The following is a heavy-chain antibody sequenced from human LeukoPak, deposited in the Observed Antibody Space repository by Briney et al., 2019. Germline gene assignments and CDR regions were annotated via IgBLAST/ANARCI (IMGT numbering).Heavy chain of an antibody. CDR1: GYTFTSYG. V-gene: IGHV1-69*13. CDR2: IIPIFGTA. D-gene: IGHD1-7*01. Sequence: GASVKVSCKASGYTFTSYGIGWVRQAPGQGLERMGGIIPIFGTANYAQKFQGRVTITADESTSTAYMELSSLRSEDTAVYYCASAPGDTGTTAGFDYWGQGTLVTVSS. CDR3: ASAPGDTGTTAGFDY. J-gene: IGHJ4*02.